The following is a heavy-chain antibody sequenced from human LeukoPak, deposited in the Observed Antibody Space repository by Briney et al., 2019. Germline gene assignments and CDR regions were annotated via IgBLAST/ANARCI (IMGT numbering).Heavy chain of an antibody. CDR3: ARVGGYCSGGSCPPIPQDY. CDR2: IWYDGSNK. V-gene: IGHV3-33*01. D-gene: IGHD2-15*01. Sequence: GGSLRLSCAASGFTFSSYGMHWVRQAPGKGLEWVAVIWYDGSNKYYADSVKGRFTISRDNSKNTLYLQMNSLRAEDTAVYYCARVGGYCSGGSCPPIPQDYWGQGTLVTVSS. CDR1: GFTFSSYG. J-gene: IGHJ4*02.